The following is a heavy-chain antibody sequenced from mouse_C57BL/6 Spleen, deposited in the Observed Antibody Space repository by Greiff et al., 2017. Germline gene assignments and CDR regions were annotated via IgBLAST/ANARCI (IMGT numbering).Heavy chain of an antibody. D-gene: IGHD2-5*01. V-gene: IGHV1-53*01. CDR3: ARRDYSNPWFAY. J-gene: IGHJ3*01. Sequence: QVQLQQPGTELVKPGASVKLSCKASGYTFTSYWMHWVKQRPGQGLEWIGNFNPSTGGTNSNEKFKSKATLTVDKSSSTAYMQINSLTSEDSAVYYCARRDYSNPWFAYWGQGTLVTVSA. CDR2: FNPSTGGT. CDR1: GYTFTSYW.